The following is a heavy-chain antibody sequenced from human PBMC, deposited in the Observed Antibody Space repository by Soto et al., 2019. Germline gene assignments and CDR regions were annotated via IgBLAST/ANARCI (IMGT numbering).Heavy chain of an antibody. CDR1: GYPFTAYY. Sequence: SVKVSCKASGYPFTAYYIHCIRQARGQRLQWIGWVVASGGNTNYAEKFQERVTITWDMSTSTAYMELSSLRSEDTAVYYCAAEVDYYDSTADYWGQGTLVTSPQ. CDR2: VVASGGNT. J-gene: IGHJ4*02. V-gene: IGHV1-58*02. D-gene: IGHD3-22*01. CDR3: AAEVDYYDSTADY.